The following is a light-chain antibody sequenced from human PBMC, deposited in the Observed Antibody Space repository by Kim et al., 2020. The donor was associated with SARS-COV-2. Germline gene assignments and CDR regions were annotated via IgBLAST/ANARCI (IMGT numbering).Light chain of an antibody. Sequence: SSELTQDPAVSVALGQTVKITCRGDSLRSFYASWYQQRPGQAPLLVIYGKNTRPSGIPDRLSGSASGNTASLTITGAQAEDEANYYCSSRDISSYVVFGGGTQLTVL. V-gene: IGLV3-19*01. CDR2: GKN. CDR1: SLRSFY. CDR3: SSRDISSYVV. J-gene: IGLJ2*01.